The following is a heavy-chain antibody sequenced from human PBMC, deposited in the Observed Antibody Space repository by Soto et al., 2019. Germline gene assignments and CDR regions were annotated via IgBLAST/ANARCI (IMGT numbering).Heavy chain of an antibody. V-gene: IGHV4-30-2*01. Sequence: SETLSLTCAVSGGSISSGGYSWSWIRQPPGKGLEWIGYIYHSGSTYYNPSLKSRVTISVDRSKNQFSLKLSSVTAADTAVYYCDRLYCNGGSCYWLDPWGQGTLVTVSS. D-gene: IGHD2-15*01. J-gene: IGHJ5*02. CDR1: GGSISSGGYS. CDR3: DRLYCNGGSCYWLDP. CDR2: IYHSGST.